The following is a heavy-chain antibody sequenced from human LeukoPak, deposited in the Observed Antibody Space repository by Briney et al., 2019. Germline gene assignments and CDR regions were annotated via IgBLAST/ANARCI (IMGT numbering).Heavy chain of an antibody. CDR2: IYRSGTT. Sequence: PGGSLRLSCAASEFIVSRNYMNWVRQAPGKGLEWVSVIYRSGTTYYTDSVKGRFTISRDNSKNTLYLLMNSLRADDTAVYYCARGDDYFDYWSQGTLVTVSS. CDR3: ARGDDYFDY. CDR1: EFIVSRNY. J-gene: IGHJ4*02. V-gene: IGHV3-53*01.